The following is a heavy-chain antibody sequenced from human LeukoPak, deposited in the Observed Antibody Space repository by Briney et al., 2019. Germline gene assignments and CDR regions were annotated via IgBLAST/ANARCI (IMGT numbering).Heavy chain of an antibody. CDR1: GFTFSSYW. CDR3: ARVAEGYSYGAKYYFDY. J-gene: IGHJ4*02. V-gene: IGHV3-74*01. Sequence: PGGSLRLSCAASGFTFSSYWMQWVRQAPGKGLVWVSRINGDGSVTTYADSVKGRFTISRDNAKNSLYLQMNSLRAEDTAVYYCARVAEGYSYGAKYYFDYWGQGTLVTVSS. D-gene: IGHD5-18*01. CDR2: INGDGSVT.